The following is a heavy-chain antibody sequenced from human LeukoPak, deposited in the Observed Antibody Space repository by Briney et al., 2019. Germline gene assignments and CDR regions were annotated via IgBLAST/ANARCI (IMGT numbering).Heavy chain of an antibody. Sequence: SETLSLTCTVSGGSISSYYWSWIRQPPGKGLEWIGYIYYSGSTNYNPSLKSRVTISVDTSKNQFSLKLSSVTAADTAVYYCARAVLDTDAFDIWGQGTMVTVSS. CDR1: GGSISSYY. CDR3: ARAVLDTDAFDI. CDR2: IYYSGST. V-gene: IGHV4-59*01. J-gene: IGHJ3*02. D-gene: IGHD3/OR15-3a*01.